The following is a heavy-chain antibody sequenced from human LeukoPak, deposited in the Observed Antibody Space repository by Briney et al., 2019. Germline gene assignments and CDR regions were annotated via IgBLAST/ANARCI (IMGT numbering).Heavy chain of an antibody. V-gene: IGHV1-8*02. CDR1: GYTFTSYD. Sequence: ASVKVSCKASGYTFTSYDINWVRQATGQGLEWMGWMNPNSGNTGYAQKFQGRVTMTRNTSINTAYMELRSLRSEDTAVYYCARVQRVTFPLNYYFDYWGQGTLVTVSS. CDR3: ARVQRVTFPLNYYFDY. J-gene: IGHJ4*02. D-gene: IGHD3-10*01. CDR2: MNPNSGNT.